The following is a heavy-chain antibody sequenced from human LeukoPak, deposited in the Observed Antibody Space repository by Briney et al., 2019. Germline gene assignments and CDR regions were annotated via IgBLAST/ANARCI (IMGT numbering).Heavy chain of an antibody. CDR1: GYSISSGYY. CDR3: ARDKYYYDSSGSIRFDY. Sequence: PSETLSLTCTVSGYSISSGYYWGWIRQPPGKGLEWIGSIYHSGSTNYNPSLKSRVTMSVDTSKNQFSLKLSSVTAADTAVYYCARDKYYYDSSGSIRFDYWGRGTLVTVSS. D-gene: IGHD3-22*01. V-gene: IGHV4-38-2*02. CDR2: IYHSGST. J-gene: IGHJ4*02.